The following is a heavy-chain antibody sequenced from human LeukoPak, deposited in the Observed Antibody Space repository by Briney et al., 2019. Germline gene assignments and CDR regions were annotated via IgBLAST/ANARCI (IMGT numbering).Heavy chain of an antibody. J-gene: IGHJ4*02. CDR2: IYYSGST. CDR3: ARLGLEWLSLDY. V-gene: IGHV4-39*01. CDR1: GGSISSSSYY. D-gene: IGHD3-3*01. Sequence: SETLSLTCTVSGGSISSSSYYWGWIRQPPGKGLEWIGSIYYSGSTYYNPSLKSRVTISVDTSKNQFSLKLSSVTAAATAVYYCARLGLEWLSLDYWGQGTLVTASS.